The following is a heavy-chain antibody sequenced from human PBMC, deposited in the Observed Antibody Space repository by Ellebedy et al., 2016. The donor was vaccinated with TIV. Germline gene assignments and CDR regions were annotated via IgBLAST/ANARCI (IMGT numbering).Heavy chain of an antibody. CDR1: GFTFDDYA. CDR3: VGFGVFNL. CDR2: ISWNSGSI. D-gene: IGHD3-3*01. J-gene: IGHJ5*02. V-gene: IGHV3-9*01. Sequence: SLKISCAASGFTFDDYAMHWVRQAPGKGLKWVSGISWNSGSIGYADSVKGRFTISRENAKNALFLQMDGLRVDDSAVYYCVGFGVFNLWGQGAPVTVSS.